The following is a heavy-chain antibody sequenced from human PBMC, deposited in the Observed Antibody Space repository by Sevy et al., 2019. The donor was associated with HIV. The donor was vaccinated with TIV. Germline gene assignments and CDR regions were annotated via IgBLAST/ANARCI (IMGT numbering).Heavy chain of an antibody. CDR1: GFTFSSYW. D-gene: IGHD3-10*01. J-gene: IGHJ6*02. CDR3: ARGGREWGYYGSGSYYPSYYYYGMDV. V-gene: IGHV3-74*01. Sequence: GGSLRLSCAASGFTFSSYWMHWVRQAPGKGLVWVSRINSDGSSTSYADSVKGRFTISRDNAKNTLYLQMNSLRAEDTVVYYCARGGREWGYYGSGSYYPSYYYYGMDVWGQGTTVTVSS. CDR2: INSDGSST.